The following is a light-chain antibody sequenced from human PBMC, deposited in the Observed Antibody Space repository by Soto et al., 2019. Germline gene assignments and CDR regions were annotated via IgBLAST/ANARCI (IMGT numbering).Light chain of an antibody. CDR2: EVT. CDR1: SSDVGDYNY. CDR3: SSYTTSATWV. J-gene: IGLJ3*02. Sequence: QSVLTQPASVSGSPGQSITFSCTGSSSDVGDYNYVSWYQQHPGKAPKLMIYEVTNRPSGVSNRFSGSKSGNTASLTISGLQAEDEADYYCSSYTTSATWVFGGGTKVTVL. V-gene: IGLV2-14*01.